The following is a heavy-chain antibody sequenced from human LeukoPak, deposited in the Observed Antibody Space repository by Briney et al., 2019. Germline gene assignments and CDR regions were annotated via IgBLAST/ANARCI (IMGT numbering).Heavy chain of an antibody. J-gene: IGHJ6*02. D-gene: IGHD2-2*01. Sequence: AASVKVSCKASGYTFTSYGISWVRQAPGQGLEWMGWISAYNGNTNYAQKLQGRVTMTTDTSTSTAYMELRSLRSDDTAVYYCARLVYCSSTSCSSGMDVWGQGTTVTVSS. CDR3: ARLVYCSSTSCSSGMDV. V-gene: IGHV1-18*01. CDR1: GYTFTSYG. CDR2: ISAYNGNT.